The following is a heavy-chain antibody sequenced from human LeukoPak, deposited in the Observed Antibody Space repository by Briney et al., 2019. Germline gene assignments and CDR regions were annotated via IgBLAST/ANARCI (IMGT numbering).Heavy chain of an antibody. CDR1: GGTFSSYA. CDR2: IIPILGIA. J-gene: IGHJ4*02. V-gene: IGHV1-69*04. D-gene: IGHD4-17*01. CDR3: ARGRNYGDYPPFDY. Sequence: ASVKVSCKASGGTFSSYAISWVRQAPGQGLEWMGRIIPILGIANYAQKFQGRVTITADKSTSTAYMELSSLRSEDTAVYYCARGRNYGDYPPFDYWGQGTLVTVSS.